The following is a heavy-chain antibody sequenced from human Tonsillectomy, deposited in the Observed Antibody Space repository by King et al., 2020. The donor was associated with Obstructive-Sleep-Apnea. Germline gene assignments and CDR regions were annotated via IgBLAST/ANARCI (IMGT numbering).Heavy chain of an antibody. CDR1: GGSISSTNW. J-gene: IGHJ6*02. D-gene: IGHD5-24*01. Sequence: VQLQESGPGLVKPSGTLSLTFAVSGGSISSTNWWSWVRQPPGKGLEWIGEIYHSGNTNYNPSLKSRVTISVDKSKNQFSLNLSSVTAADTAVYYCARVTWRPYYYGMDVWGQGTTVTVSS. V-gene: IGHV4-4*02. CDR3: ARVTWRPYYYGMDV. CDR2: IYHSGNT.